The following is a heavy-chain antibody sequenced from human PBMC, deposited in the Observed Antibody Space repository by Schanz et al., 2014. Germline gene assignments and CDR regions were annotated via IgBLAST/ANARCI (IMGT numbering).Heavy chain of an antibody. CDR2: ISGSGGST. D-gene: IGHD3-22*01. V-gene: IGHV3-23*01. J-gene: IGHJ4*02. Sequence: EVQLLDSGGGLVQPGGSLRLSCAASGFTFSTYAMSWVRQAPGKGLEWVSAISGSGGSTYYADSVKGRFTISRDNSKNTQYLQMSSLRAEDTAVYYCAEDPSHGDYDDYFDYWGQGTLVTVSS. CDR3: AEDPSHGDYDDYFDY. CDR1: GFTFSTYA.